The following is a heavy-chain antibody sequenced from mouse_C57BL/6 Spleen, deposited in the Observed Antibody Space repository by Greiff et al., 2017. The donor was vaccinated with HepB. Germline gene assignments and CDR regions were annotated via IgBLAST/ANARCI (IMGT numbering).Heavy chain of an antibody. J-gene: IGHJ2*01. CDR2: ISSGGSYT. CDR1: GFTFSSYG. CDR3: ARQESYYYGSSYYFDY. V-gene: IGHV5-6*01. D-gene: IGHD1-1*01. Sequence: EVKLVESGGDLVKPGGSLKLSCAASGFTFSSYGMSWVRQTPDKRLEWVATISSGGSYTYYPDSVKGRFTISRDNAKNTLYLQMSSLKSEDTAMYYCARQESYYYGSSYYFDYWGQGTTLTVSS.